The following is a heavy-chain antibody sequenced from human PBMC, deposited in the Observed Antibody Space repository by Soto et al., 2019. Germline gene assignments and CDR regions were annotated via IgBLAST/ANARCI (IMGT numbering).Heavy chain of an antibody. Sequence: PGGSLRLSCAASGFTFSSYWMSWVRQAPGKGLEWVANIKQDGSEKYYVDSVKGRFTISRDNAKNSLYLQMNSLRAEDTAVYYCARDPGAARPRDYYYSGMDVWGQGTTVTVSS. CDR2: IKQDGSEK. D-gene: IGHD1-26*01. CDR1: GFTFSSYW. V-gene: IGHV3-7*01. CDR3: ARDPGAARPRDYYYSGMDV. J-gene: IGHJ6*02.